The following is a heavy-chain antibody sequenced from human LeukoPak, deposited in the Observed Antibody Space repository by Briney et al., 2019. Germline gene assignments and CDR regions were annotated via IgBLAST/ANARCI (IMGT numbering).Heavy chain of an antibody. V-gene: IGHV4-4*07. D-gene: IGHD3-10*01. Sequence: SETLSLTCTVSGGSISSYYWSWIRQPAGKGLEWIGRIYTSGSTNYNPSLKSRVTMSVDTSKNQFSLKLSSVTAADTAVYYSARDRDYYGSGSYRWFDPWGQGTLVTVSS. J-gene: IGHJ5*02. CDR2: IYTSGST. CDR1: GGSISSYY. CDR3: ARDRDYYGSGSYRWFDP.